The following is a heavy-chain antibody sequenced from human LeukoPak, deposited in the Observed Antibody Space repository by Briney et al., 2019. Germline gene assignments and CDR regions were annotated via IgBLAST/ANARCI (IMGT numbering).Heavy chain of an antibody. CDR2: ISSRWRTI. CDR1: LFTFRDYY. V-gene: IGHV3-11*01. D-gene: IGHD2-2*01. CDR3: ARRWCSSTSCDYYYGMAV. Sequence: SLRLFCGSSLFTFRDYYMSWIRQAPGKGLEGGSYISSRWRTIYYADAVKDRFPISRHNPKNSLYVQMNSVRPGDRPVYNCARRWCSSTSCDYYYGMAVWGQGTTVTVS. J-gene: IGHJ6*02.